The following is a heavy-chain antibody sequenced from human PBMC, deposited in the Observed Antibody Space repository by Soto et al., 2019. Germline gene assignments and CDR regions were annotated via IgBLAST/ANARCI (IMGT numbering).Heavy chain of an antibody. CDR2: INSNGLGK. Sequence: ASVKVSCKASGCTSIGYQIHWVRQAPGQGLAWMGWINSNGLGKTYAQTFHGRISMTRDTARFTAYMELRGLTFDDTAVYYCARGHCDRTNCYNWDNWFDPWGQGTLVTVSS. CDR1: GCTSIGYQ. V-gene: IGHV1-2*02. CDR3: ARGHCDRTNCYNWDNWFDP. D-gene: IGHD1-1*01. J-gene: IGHJ5*02.